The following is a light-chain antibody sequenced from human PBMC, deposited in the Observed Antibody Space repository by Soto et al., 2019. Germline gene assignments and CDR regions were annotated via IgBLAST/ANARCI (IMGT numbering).Light chain of an antibody. CDR2: GAN. V-gene: IGLV2-8*01. Sequence: QSALTQPPSASGAPGESVTISCTGTSSDGGGYKYVSWYQQHRGRAPRLRIYGANKRRAGGPDRFSGAKSGNTASLPVSGLQAHDDADYFCSSYVGTNFVNVFGTGTNVTVL. J-gene: IGLJ1*01. CDR1: SSDGGGYKY. CDR3: SSYVGTNFVNV.